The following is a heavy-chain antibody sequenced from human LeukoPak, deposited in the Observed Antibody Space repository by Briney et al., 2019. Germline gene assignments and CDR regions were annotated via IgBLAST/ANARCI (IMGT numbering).Heavy chain of an antibody. CDR3: AKAAGPREIFGVVIHPFDY. J-gene: IGHJ4*02. CDR1: EFTFSSYG. Sequence: GGSLRLSCAASEFTFSSYGMHWVRQAPGKGLEWVAVISYDGSNKYYADSVKGRFTISRDNSKNTLYLQMNSLRAEDTAVYYCAKAAGPREIFGVVIHPFDYWGQGTLVTVSS. CDR2: ISYDGSNK. V-gene: IGHV3-30*18. D-gene: IGHD3-3*01.